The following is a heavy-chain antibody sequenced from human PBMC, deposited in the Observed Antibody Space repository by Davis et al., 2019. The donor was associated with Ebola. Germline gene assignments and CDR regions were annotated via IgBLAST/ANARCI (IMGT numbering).Heavy chain of an antibody. D-gene: IGHD5-18*01. CDR2: INQDGSEK. Sequence: GESLKISCAAYGFTFSGYWMSWVRQAPGKGLEWVANINQDGSEKYYVDSVKGRFTISRDNAKNSLFLHMNSLRAEDTALYYCTRVTSYGSYWGQGTLVTVSS. CDR3: TRVTSYGSY. J-gene: IGHJ4*02. V-gene: IGHV3-7*01. CDR1: GFTFSGYW.